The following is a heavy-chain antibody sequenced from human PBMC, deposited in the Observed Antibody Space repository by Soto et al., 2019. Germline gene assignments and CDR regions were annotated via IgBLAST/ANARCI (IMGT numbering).Heavy chain of an antibody. J-gene: IGHJ3*02. CDR1: GGTFSSYA. CDR3: AGDYDSSGYYATHAFDI. CDR2: IIPTFGTA. D-gene: IGHD3-22*01. Sequence: QVQLVQSGAEVKKPGSSVKVSCKASGGTFSSYAISWVRQAPGQGLEWMGGIIPTFGTANYAQKFQGRVTITADKSTSTAYMELSSLRSEDTAVYYCAGDYDSSGYYATHAFDIWGQGTMVTVSS. V-gene: IGHV1-69*06.